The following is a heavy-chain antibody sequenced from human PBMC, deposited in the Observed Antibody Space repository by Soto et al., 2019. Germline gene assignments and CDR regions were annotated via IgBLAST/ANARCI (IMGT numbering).Heavy chain of an antibody. CDR1: GGSISSGGYY. D-gene: IGHD6-13*01. J-gene: IGHJ3*02. Sequence: QVQLQESGPGLVKPSQTLSLTCTVSGGSISSGGYYWSWIRQDPGKGLEWNGYIYYSGSTYYDPSLKSRVTISADTSKNQFSLKLSSVTAADTAVYYCARDSSSWTAYIWGQGTMVTDSS. V-gene: IGHV4-31*03. CDR2: IYYSGST. CDR3: ARDSSSWTAYI.